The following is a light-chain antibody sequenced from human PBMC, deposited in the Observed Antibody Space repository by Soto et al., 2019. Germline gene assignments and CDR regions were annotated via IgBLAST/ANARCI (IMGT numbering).Light chain of an antibody. CDR3: CSYVSTVANV. CDR2: EVS. V-gene: IGLV2-14*01. J-gene: IGLJ1*01. Sequence: QSVLTQPASVSGSPGQSITISCTGTSSDIGHYDYVSWYQQHPGKAPKLMIYEVSNRPSGVSNRFFGSKSGNTASLTIFGLQAEDEADYYCCSYVSTVANVFGSGTKLTVL. CDR1: SSDIGHYDY.